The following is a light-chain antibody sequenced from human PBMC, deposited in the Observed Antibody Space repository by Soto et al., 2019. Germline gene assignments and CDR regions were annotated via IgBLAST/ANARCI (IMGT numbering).Light chain of an antibody. CDR1: SSDVGGYNY. V-gene: IGLV2-8*01. CDR2: EVS. J-gene: IGLJ2*01. Sequence: QSALTQPPSASGSPGQSVTISCNGTSSDVGGYNYVSWYQQHPGKAPKLMIYEVSKRPSGVPDRFSGSKSGNTASLTVSGLQAEDEADYYCSSYAGSNTSFGGGTKVTVL. CDR3: SSYAGSNTS.